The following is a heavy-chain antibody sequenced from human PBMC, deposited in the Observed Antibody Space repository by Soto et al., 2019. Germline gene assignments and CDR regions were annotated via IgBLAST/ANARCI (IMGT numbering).Heavy chain of an antibody. CDR3: AKGYDFWSGTIDY. D-gene: IGHD3-3*01. J-gene: IGHJ4*02. V-gene: IGHV3-9*01. CDR1: GFTFDDYA. CDR2: ISWNSGSI. Sequence: EVQLVESGGGLVQPGRSLRLSCAASGFTFDDYAMHWVRQAPGKGLEWVSGISWNSGSIGYADSVKGRFTISRDNAKNSPYLQMNSLRAEDTALYYCAKGYDFWSGTIDYWGQGTLVTVSS.